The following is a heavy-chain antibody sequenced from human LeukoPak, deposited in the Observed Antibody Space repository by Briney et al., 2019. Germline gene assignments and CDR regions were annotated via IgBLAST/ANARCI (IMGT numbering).Heavy chain of an antibody. CDR2: IYYSGST. V-gene: IGHV4-59*08. CDR3: ARLSAAAGTIEDY. D-gene: IGHD6-13*01. Sequence: SETLSLTCTVSGGSISSYYWSWIRQPPGKGLEWIGYIYYSGSTNYNPSLKSRVTISVDTSKNQFSLKLSPVTAADTAVYYCARLSAAAGTIEDYWGQGTLVTVSS. J-gene: IGHJ4*02. CDR1: GGSISSYY.